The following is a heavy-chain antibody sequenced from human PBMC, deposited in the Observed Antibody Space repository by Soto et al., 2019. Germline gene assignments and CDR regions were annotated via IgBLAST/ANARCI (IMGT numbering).Heavy chain of an antibody. CDR3: AKDHGSGCDWLRVGDASDI. Sequence: QVQLVESGGGVVQPGRSLRLSCAASGFTFSSYGMHWVRQAPGKGLEWVAVISYDGSNKYYADSVKGRLTISRDNSKNTLYLQMNSLRGEHTAVYYCAKDHGSGCDWLRVGDASDIWGQGTMVTVSS. CDR1: GFTFSSYG. J-gene: IGHJ3*02. V-gene: IGHV3-30*18. CDR2: ISYDGSNK. D-gene: IGHD5-12*01.